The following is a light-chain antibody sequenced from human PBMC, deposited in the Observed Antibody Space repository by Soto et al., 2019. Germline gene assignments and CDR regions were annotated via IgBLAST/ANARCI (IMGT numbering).Light chain of an antibody. CDR1: QVISSY. CDR3: QHLNSFPIT. V-gene: IGKV1-9*01. Sequence: DIQLTQAPSFLSASAGDRVTITCRASQVISSYLAWYQQKPGRAPKLLIYAASTLQSGVPSRISGSGSGTEFTLTITSLQTEDFATYDCQHLNSFPITVGQGTRLEIK. J-gene: IGKJ5*01. CDR2: AAS.